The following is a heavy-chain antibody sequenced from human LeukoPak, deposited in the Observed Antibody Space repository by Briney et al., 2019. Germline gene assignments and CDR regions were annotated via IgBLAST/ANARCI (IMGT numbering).Heavy chain of an antibody. CDR2: LHGNGDET. Sequence: GGSLRLSCAASGVTFSSYAMNWVRQAPGKGLEWVSSLHGNGDETHYADSVKGRFTISRDNSKATLYLQMNSLRADDTALYYCAAKRMAGTGYYFEFWAQGTLVTVSA. D-gene: IGHD6-19*01. V-gene: IGHV3-23*01. J-gene: IGHJ4*02. CDR3: AAKRMAGTGYYFEF. CDR1: GVTFSSYA.